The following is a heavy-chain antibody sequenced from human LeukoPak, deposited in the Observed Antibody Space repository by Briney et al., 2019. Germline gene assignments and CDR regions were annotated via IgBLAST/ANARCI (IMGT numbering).Heavy chain of an antibody. Sequence: GESLQISCKGSGYIFTDSWIGWVRQMPGEGLEWMAIIYPGDSDTTYNPSFQGQVTISADRSISTAYLQWSSLKASDTAMYYCARAYCSGGSCSPFFDYWGQGTLVTVSS. V-gene: IGHV5-51*01. D-gene: IGHD2-15*01. CDR1: GYIFTDSW. CDR3: ARAYCSGGSCSPFFDY. J-gene: IGHJ4*02. CDR2: IYPGDSDT.